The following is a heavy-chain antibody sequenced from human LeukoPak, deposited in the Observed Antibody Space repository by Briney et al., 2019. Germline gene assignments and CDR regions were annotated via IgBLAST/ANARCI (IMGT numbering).Heavy chain of an antibody. CDR2: INHGGST. J-gene: IGHJ5*01. CDR3: ARAPGYSSSWWLDS. Sequence: SETLSLTCAVYGGTFNDNYWTWMRQPPGEKLKWIGEINHGGSTNYNPSLESRITMSVDTSKNQFSLKVNSLTAADTAVYYCARAPGYSSSWWLDSWGQGTRVTVSS. V-gene: IGHV4-34*10. CDR1: GGTFNDNY. D-gene: IGHD6-13*01.